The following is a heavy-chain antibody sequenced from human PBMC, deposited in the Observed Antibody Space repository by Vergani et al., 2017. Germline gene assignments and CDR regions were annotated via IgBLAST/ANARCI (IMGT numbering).Heavy chain of an antibody. V-gene: IGHV4-39*01. Sequence: QLQLQESGPGLVKPSETLYLTCTVSGGSISSSSYYWGWIRQPPGKGLEWIGSIYYSGSTYYNQSLKSRVTISGDTSKNQFPLKLSSVTAADTAVYYCARHENNAYSSGWYFDYWGQGTRVTGSS. D-gene: IGHD6-19*01. CDR2: IYYSGST. CDR3: ARHENNAYSSGWYFDY. J-gene: IGHJ4*02. CDR1: GGSISSSSYY.